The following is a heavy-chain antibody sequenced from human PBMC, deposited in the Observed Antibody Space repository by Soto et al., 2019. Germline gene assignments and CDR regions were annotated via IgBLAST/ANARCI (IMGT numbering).Heavy chain of an antibody. D-gene: IGHD6-13*01. CDR1: GYTFTSYG. CDR3: ARDPQQLVPGTRDSWFDP. J-gene: IGHJ5*02. Sequence: ASAKVCCKASGYTFTSYGISWVRQAPGQGLEWMGWISAYNGNTNYAQKLQGRVTMTTDTSTSTAYMELRSLRSDDTAVYYCARDPQQLVPGTRDSWFDPWGQGTLVTVSS. V-gene: IGHV1-18*01. CDR2: ISAYNGNT.